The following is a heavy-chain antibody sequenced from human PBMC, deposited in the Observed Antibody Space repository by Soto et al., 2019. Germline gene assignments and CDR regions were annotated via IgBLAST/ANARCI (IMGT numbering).Heavy chain of an antibody. CDR2: IIPIFGTA. D-gene: IGHD2-15*01. CDR1: GGTFSSYA. CDR3: AKHVCIGSTDNSHYSTGMDA. Sequence: SVKVSCKASGGTFSSYAISWVRQAPGQGLEWMGGIIPIFGTANYAQKFQGRVTITADEYTSTAYMELSSLRSEDTAVYYCAKHVCIGSTDNSHYSTGMDAGGQGTRVT. J-gene: IGHJ6*02. V-gene: IGHV1-69*13.